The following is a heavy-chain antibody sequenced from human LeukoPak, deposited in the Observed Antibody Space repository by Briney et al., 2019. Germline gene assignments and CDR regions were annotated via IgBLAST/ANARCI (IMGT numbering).Heavy chain of an antibody. CDR1: GYSFTSYW. CDR3: ARGYSYGPAVYYFDY. Sequence: GAFLKISCKGSGYSFTSYWIGWGRQMAEKLLEWMGIIYPGDSDTRYSPSFQGQVTISADKSISTAYLQWSSLKASDTAMYYCARGYSYGPAVYYFDYWGQGTLVTVSS. V-gene: IGHV5-51*01. J-gene: IGHJ4*02. CDR2: IYPGDSDT. D-gene: IGHD5-18*01.